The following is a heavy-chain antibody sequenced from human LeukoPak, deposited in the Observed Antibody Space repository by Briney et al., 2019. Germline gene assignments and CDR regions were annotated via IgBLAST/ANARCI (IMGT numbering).Heavy chain of an antibody. J-gene: IGHJ5*02. D-gene: IGHD3-10*01. CDR3: ARVRLWLNWFDP. Sequence: GGSLRLSCAASGITFSDYSMNWVRQAPGKGLEWVSSVSNSGDYIHYADSVKGRFTISRDHSKNTLYLQMNSLRAEDTAVYYCARVRLWLNWFDPWGQGTLVTVSS. CDR1: GITFSDYS. CDR2: VSNSGDYI. V-gene: IGHV3-21*01.